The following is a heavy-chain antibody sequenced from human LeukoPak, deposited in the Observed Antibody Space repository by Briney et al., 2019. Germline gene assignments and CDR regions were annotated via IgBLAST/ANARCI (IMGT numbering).Heavy chain of an antibody. V-gene: IGHV3-23*01. CDR2: ISGSGGST. Sequence: QAGGSLRLSCAASGFTFSSYTMNWVRQAPGKGLEWVSAISGSGGSTYYADSVKGRFTISRDNSKNTLYLQMNSLRAEDTAVYYCAKRPPVAGTNYWGQGTLVTVSS. J-gene: IGHJ4*02. CDR1: GFTFSSYT. CDR3: AKRPPVAGTNY. D-gene: IGHD6-19*01.